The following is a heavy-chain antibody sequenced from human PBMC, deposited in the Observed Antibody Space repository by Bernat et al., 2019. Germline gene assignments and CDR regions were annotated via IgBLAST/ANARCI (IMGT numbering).Heavy chain of an antibody. V-gene: IGHV3-11*05. CDR1: GFTFSDYY. J-gene: IGHJ6*03. CDR3: ARGTSTSAPYMDV. CDR2: ISSSSSYT. Sequence: QVQLVESGGGLVKPGGSLRLSCAASGFTFSDYYMSWIRQAPGRGLDWVSYISSSSSYTKYEEYVKGRFTISRGNAKNSMYLQMNSLRAEDTAVYYWARGTSTSAPYMDVWGKGTTVTVSS.